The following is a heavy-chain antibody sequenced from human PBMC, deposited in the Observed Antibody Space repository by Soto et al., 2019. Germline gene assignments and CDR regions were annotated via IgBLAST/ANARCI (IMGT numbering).Heavy chain of an antibody. V-gene: IGHV3-48*03. D-gene: IGHD6-19*01. CDR1: GLTFSSYE. J-gene: IGHJ4*02. Sequence: PGGSLRLSCAASGLTFSSYEMNWVRQAPGKGLEWVSYISSSGSTIYYADSVKGRFTISRDNAKNSLYLQMNSLRAEDTAVYYCARHSSGWYGAFDYWGQGTLVTVSS. CDR3: ARHSSGWYGAFDY. CDR2: ISSSGSTI.